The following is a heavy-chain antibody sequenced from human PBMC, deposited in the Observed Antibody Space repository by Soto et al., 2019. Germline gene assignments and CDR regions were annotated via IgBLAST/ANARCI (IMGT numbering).Heavy chain of an antibody. CDR3: ATHMTTVGYGYVLDV. D-gene: IGHD4-4*01. Sequence: QVQLVQSGAEVKKPGSSVTVSCKASGGTFSSYAISWVRQAPGQGLEWMGGIIPIFGTADYAQKFQGRVTITAYESTSTAYMELRSLRSEYTAVYYCATHMTTVGYGYVLDVWGQGTTVTVSS. V-gene: IGHV1-69*12. CDR2: IIPIFGTA. J-gene: IGHJ6*02. CDR1: GGTFSSYA.